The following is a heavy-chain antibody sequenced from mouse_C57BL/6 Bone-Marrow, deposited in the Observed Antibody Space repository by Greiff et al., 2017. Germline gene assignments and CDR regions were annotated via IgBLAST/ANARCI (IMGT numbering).Heavy chain of an antibody. V-gene: IGHV2-2*01. CDR2: IWSGGST. CDR1: GFSLTSYG. Sequence: VHLVESGPGLVQPSQSLSITCTVSGFSLTSYGVHWVRQSPGKGLEWLGVIWSGGSTDYNAAFISRLSISKDNSKSQVFFKMNSLQADDTAIYYCARIPTLLPFYYAMDYWGQGTSVTVSS. D-gene: IGHD1-1*01. CDR3: ARIPTLLPFYYAMDY. J-gene: IGHJ4*01.